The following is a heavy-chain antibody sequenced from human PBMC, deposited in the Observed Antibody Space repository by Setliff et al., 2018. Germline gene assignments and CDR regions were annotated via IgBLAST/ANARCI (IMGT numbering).Heavy chain of an antibody. V-gene: IGHV3-7*01. CDR3: AREGYYYDSSGYYYDDGGDY. D-gene: IGHD3-22*01. Sequence: GGSLRLSCAASGFTFSSYWMSWVRQAPGKGLEWVANIKQDGSEKYYVDSVKGRFTISRDNAKNTLYLQMNSLRDEDTAVYYCAREGYYYDSSGYYYDDGGDYWGQGTLVTVSS. CDR1: GFTFSSYW. CDR2: IKQDGSEK. J-gene: IGHJ4*02.